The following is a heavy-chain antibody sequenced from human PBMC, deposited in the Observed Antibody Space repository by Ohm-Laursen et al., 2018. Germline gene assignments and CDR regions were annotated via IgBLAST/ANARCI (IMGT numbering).Heavy chain of an antibody. CDR2: AYYSGTT. D-gene: IGHD3-22*01. CDR1: GDSISSDSY. Sequence: SQTLSLTCTVSGDSISSDSYWSWIRHLPGKGLEWIGYAYYSGTTYYNPSLKSLVSISVDTSKNQFSLKLYSVTAEDTAVYYCAKDLATYYYDSSGYYYGTIFYYYYGMDVWGQGTTVTVSS. V-gene: IGHV4-31*01. J-gene: IGHJ6*02. CDR3: AKDLATYYYDSSGYYYGTIFYYYYGMDV.